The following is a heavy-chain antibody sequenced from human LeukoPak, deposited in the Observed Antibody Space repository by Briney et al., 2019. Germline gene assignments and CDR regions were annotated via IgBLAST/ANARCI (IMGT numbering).Heavy chain of an antibody. CDR1: GFSISSGHY. Sequence: SETLSLTCTVSGFSISSGHYWGWVRQPPGAGLEWIGSVYQSGTTYYNPSLKSRVTASVDMSKNQFSLRLRPVTAADTAVYYCARIFIRNGYSSYFDCWGQGTLVTVSS. J-gene: IGHJ4*02. V-gene: IGHV4-38-2*02. D-gene: IGHD5-18*01. CDR3: ARIFIRNGYSSYFDC. CDR2: VYQSGTT.